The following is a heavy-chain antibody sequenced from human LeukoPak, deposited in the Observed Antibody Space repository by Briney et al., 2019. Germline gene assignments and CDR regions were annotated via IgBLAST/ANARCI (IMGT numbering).Heavy chain of an antibody. CDR3: ASDLRGYSYGYY. V-gene: IGHV4-39*07. CDR2: IYYSGST. CDR1: GGSISSSSYY. D-gene: IGHD5-18*01. J-gene: IGHJ4*02. Sequence: SETLSLTCTVSGGSISSSSYYWGWIRQPPGKGLQRIGSIYYSGSTYYNPSLKSRVTISVDTSKNQFSLKLSSVTAADTAVYYCASDLRGYSYGYYWGQGTLVTVSS.